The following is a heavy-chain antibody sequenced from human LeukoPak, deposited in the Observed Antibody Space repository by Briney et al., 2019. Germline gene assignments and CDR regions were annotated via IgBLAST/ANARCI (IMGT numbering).Heavy chain of an antibody. D-gene: IGHD2-15*01. CDR1: GYSFASYW. Sequence: GESLKISCKGSGYSFASYWIAWVRQMPGKGLEWMGSIYPGDAETRYSPSFQGQVTISADRSITTAHLQWSSPKASDTAMYFCARLCFGGSCEPAFDFWGQGTMVIVSS. CDR3: ARLCFGGSCEPAFDF. V-gene: IGHV5-51*01. J-gene: IGHJ3*01. CDR2: IYPGDAET.